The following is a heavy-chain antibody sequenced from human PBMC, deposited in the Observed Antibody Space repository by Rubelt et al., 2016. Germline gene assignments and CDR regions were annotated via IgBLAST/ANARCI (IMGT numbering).Heavy chain of an antibody. CDR3: ARAEYYDSSGYHNWCDP. CDR2: IYYSGST. Sequence: QLQLQESGLGLVKPSETLSLTCAVYGGSFSGYYWSWIRQHPGKGLEWIGYIYYSGSTYYNPSLKSRVTISVDPSKNQFSRKLSSVTAADTAVYYCARAEYYDSSGYHNWCDPWGQGTLVTVSS. CDR1: GGSFSGYY. J-gene: IGHJ5*02. D-gene: IGHD3-22*01. V-gene: IGHV4-31*11.